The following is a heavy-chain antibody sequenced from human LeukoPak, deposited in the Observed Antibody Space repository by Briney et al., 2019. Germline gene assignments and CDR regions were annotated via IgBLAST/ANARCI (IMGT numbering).Heavy chain of an antibody. CDR1: DDSISRGGYY. D-gene: IGHD4-17*01. J-gene: IGHJ4*02. V-gene: IGHV4-31*03. CDR3: ARGDSDYGDGGLDY. CDR2: LYYSGST. Sequence: SETLSLTCTVSDDSISRGGYYWSWVRQHPGKGLEWIGYLYYSGSTFYSPSLKSRLIISRDTSRNQFSLTLRSVTAADTAVYYCARGDSDYGDGGLDYWGQGTLVIVSS.